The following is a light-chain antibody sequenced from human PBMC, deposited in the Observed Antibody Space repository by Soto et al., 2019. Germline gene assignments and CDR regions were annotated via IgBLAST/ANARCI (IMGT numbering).Light chain of an antibody. CDR3: RQFNSYPIT. CDR1: QDIRGA. V-gene: IGKV1-13*02. CDR2: AVS. J-gene: IGKJ5*01. Sequence: AIQVTQSPSSLSASVGDRVTITCRASQDIRGALAWYQQKPGKAPKLLIYAVSTLESGVPSRFSGSGSGTEFTLTISSLQPEDFGTYYCRQFNSYPITFGHGTRLEIK.